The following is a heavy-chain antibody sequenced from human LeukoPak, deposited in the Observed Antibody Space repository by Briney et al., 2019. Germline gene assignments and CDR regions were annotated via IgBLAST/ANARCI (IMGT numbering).Heavy chain of an antibody. Sequence: ASVKVSCKASGGTFSSYAFSWVRQAPGQGLEWMGGIVPIVGTTNYAQMFQGRVTITADESTSTAYMELSSLRSEDTAVYYCARGGYYYDSSGYSHLPDYWGQGTLVTVSA. D-gene: IGHD3-22*01. CDR3: ARGGYYYDSSGYSHLPDY. V-gene: IGHV1-69*13. CDR1: GGTFSSYA. CDR2: IVPIVGTT. J-gene: IGHJ4*02.